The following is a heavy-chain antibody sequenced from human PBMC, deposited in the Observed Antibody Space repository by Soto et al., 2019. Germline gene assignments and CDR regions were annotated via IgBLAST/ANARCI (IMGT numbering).Heavy chain of an antibody. CDR2: IKEDGSEA. CDR3: ARDGYAGAFDF. V-gene: IGHV3-7*03. CDR1: GFAFSVYY. Sequence: LESGGALVQPGGSLRLSCAAYGFAFSVYYMSWVRQAPGKGLEWVANIKEDGSEAYYVDSVKGRFTISRDNAKNALYLQMNGLRVEDTAVYYCARDGYAGAFDFWGQGTLVPVSS. J-gene: IGHJ4*02. D-gene: IGHD1-1*01.